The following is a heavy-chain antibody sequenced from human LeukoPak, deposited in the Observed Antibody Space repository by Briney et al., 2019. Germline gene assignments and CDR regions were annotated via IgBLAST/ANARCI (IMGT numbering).Heavy chain of an antibody. CDR2: IYTSGST. Sequence: SETLSLTCTVSGGSISSYYWSWIRQPAGKGLEWIGRIYTSGSTNYNPSLKSRVTMSVDTSKNQFSLKLSSVTAADTAVYYCARILLGYCSGGSCYSGWYFDLWGRGTLVTVSS. CDR1: GGSISSYY. CDR3: ARILLGYCSGGSCYSGWYFDL. V-gene: IGHV4-4*07. J-gene: IGHJ2*01. D-gene: IGHD2-15*01.